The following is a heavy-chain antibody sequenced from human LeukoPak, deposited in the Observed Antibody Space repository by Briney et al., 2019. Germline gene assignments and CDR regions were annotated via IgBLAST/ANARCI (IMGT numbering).Heavy chain of an antibody. J-gene: IGHJ6*04. V-gene: IGHV1-69*04. D-gene: IGHD2-2*01. CDR1: GGTFSSYA. CDR2: IIPILGIA. CDR3: ARDSCSSTSCQNYYYYGMDV. Sequence: SVKVSCMASGGTFSSYAISWVRQAPGRGLGWVGRIIPILGIANYAQKFHGRVTITADKSTSTDYMELSSLRSEDTAVYYCARDSCSSTSCQNYYYYGMDVWGEGTTVTVSS.